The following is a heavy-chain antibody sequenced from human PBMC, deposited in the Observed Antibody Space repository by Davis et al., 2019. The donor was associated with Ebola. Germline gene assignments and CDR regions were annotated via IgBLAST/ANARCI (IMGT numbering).Heavy chain of an antibody. CDR2: TYYNSKWYS. CDR3: TRGWLRGWFDP. CDR1: GDSVSMNGAG. V-gene: IGHV6-1*01. J-gene: IGHJ5*02. D-gene: IGHD3-22*01. Sequence: PSETLSLTCAISGDSVSMNGAGWNWIRQSPSRGLEWLGRTYYNSKWYSDYAVSVKSRITINPDTSKNQFSLQLNSVTPEDTAVYYCTRGWLRGWFDPWGQGTLVTVSS.